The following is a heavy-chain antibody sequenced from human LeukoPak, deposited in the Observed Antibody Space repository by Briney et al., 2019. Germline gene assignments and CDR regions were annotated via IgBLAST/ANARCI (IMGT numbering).Heavy chain of an antibody. D-gene: IGHD4-17*01. Sequence: GGSLRLSCAASGFTFSSYAMSWVRQAPGKGLEWVSAISGSGGSTYYADSVRGRFTISRDNSKNTLYLQMNSLRAEDTAVYYCAKDRRNDYGDYGGYWGQGTLVTVSS. J-gene: IGHJ4*02. V-gene: IGHV3-23*01. CDR2: ISGSGGST. CDR3: AKDRRNDYGDYGGY. CDR1: GFTFSSYA.